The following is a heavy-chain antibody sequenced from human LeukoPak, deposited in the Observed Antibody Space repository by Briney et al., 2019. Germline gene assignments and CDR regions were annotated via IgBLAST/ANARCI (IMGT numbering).Heavy chain of an antibody. Sequence: GGSLRLSCAASGFTFSSYAMSWVRQAPGKGLEWVSTIGDSGGSTYYADSVKGRFTISRDNSKNTQYLQMNSLRAEDTAVYYCAKDTFIGGYENWGQGTLVTVSS. CDR3: AKDTFIGGYEN. CDR2: IGDSGGST. D-gene: IGHD5-12*01. CDR1: GFTFSSYA. J-gene: IGHJ4*02. V-gene: IGHV3-23*01.